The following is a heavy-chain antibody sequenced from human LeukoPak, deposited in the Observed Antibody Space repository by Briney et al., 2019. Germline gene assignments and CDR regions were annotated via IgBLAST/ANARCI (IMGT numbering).Heavy chain of an antibody. D-gene: IGHD4-17*01. V-gene: IGHV1-18*01. CDR2: ISVYNGHT. J-gene: IGHJ4*02. Sequence: GASMKVSCKASGYTFTSYGISWVRQAPGQGLEWLGWISVYNGHTNYAQKLQGRVTMTTDTSTSTAYMELRSLRSDDTAVYYCARGLYGDYEGGWGQGTLVTVSS. CDR1: GYTFTSYG. CDR3: ARGLYGDYEGG.